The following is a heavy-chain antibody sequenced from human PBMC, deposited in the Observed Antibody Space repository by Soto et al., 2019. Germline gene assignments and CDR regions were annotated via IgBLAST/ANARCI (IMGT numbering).Heavy chain of an antibody. CDR1: GFTFSSYA. V-gene: IGHV3-23*01. CDR3: AKDQSSVDTAMVANWFDP. D-gene: IGHD5-18*01. CDR2: ISGSGGST. Sequence: GGSLRLSCAASGFTFSSYAMSWVRQAPGKGLEWVSAISGSGGSTYYADSVKGRFTISRDNSKNTLYLQMNSLRAEDTAVYYCAKDQSSVDTAMVANWFDPWGQGTLVTVSS. J-gene: IGHJ5*02.